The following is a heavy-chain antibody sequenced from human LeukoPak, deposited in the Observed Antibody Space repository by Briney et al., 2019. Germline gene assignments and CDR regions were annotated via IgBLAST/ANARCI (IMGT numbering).Heavy chain of an antibody. Sequence: QPGGSLTLSCAASGFTFSSYWMHWVRQAPGKGLVWVSRINSDGSSTSYADSVKGRFTISRDNAKNTLYLQMNSLRAEDTAVYYCASTIAVAATDYWGQGTLVTVSS. CDR3: ASTIAVAATDY. CDR2: INSDGSST. J-gene: IGHJ4*02. V-gene: IGHV3-74*01. D-gene: IGHD6-19*01. CDR1: GFTFSSYW.